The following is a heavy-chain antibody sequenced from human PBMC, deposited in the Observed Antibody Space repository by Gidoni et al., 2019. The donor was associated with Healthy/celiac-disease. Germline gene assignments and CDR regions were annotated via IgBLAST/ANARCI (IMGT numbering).Heavy chain of an antibody. Sequence: LSCAASGFTFSSYGMHWVRQAPGKGLEWVAVISYDGSNKYYADSVKVRFTISRDNSKNTLYLQMNSLRAEDTAVYYCAKEGLDSSSWGEYYYYYGMDVWGQGTTVTVSS. CDR3: AKEGLDSSSWGEYYYYYGMDV. V-gene: IGHV3-30*18. D-gene: IGHD6-6*01. CDR2: ISYDGSNK. CDR1: GFTFSSYG. J-gene: IGHJ6*02.